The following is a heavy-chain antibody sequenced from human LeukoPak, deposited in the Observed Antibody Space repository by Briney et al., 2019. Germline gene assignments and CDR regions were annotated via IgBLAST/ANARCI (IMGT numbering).Heavy chain of an antibody. CDR2: IKKDAHEK. CDR3: TREEAADTN. J-gene: IGHJ4*02. D-gene: IGHD6-13*01. V-gene: IGHV3-7*01. Sequence: GRSLRLSCAGSGFTFRNYCMRCVRQAPGKGMNCVGDIKKDAHEKHCVVSVTGHFTISRANAKSSMYMQMNSARAEDTAVYYCTREEAADTNWGQGTLVTVSS. CDR1: GFTFRNYC.